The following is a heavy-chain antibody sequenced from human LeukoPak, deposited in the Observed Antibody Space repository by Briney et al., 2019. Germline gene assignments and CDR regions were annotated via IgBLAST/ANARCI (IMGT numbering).Heavy chain of an antibody. CDR2: IXXSGXTT. CDR1: GSIFSTCP. J-gene: IGHJ4*02. Sequence: PGGSLRLSCAASGSIFSTCPMGWVRQAPGKGLEWVSTIXXSGXTTYYADSVKGRFTISRDSSKYTLYLQMNSLRAEDTAVYYXXXXXXXSGRGXXXXYYFDXWGQGTLVTVSS. V-gene: IGHV3-23*01. CDR3: XXXXXXSGRGXXXXYYFDX. D-gene: IGHD3-10*01.